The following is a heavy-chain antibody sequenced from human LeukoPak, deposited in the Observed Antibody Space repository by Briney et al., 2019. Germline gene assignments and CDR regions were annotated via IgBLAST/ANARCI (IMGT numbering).Heavy chain of an antibody. V-gene: IGHV3-7*01. D-gene: IGHD2-15*01. CDR3: ARTSHFNLVVVAEDY. Sequence: QPGGSLRLSCAASGFTFSSYWMSWVRQAPGKGLEWVANIKQDGSEKYYVDSVKGRFTISRDNAKNSLYLQMNSLRAEDTAVYYCARTSHFNLVVVAEDYWGQGTLVTVSS. CDR1: GFTFSSYW. CDR2: IKQDGSEK. J-gene: IGHJ4*02.